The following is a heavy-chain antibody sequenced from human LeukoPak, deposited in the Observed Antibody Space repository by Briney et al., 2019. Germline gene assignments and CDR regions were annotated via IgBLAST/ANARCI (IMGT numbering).Heavy chain of an antibody. CDR1: GFTFSSYG. CDR3: ARNGIELWLPFDP. D-gene: IGHD5-18*01. CDR2: ISSDVNNK. Sequence: GGSLRLSCAASGFTFSSYGLHWVRQAPGKGLEWVAFISSDVNNKYYADSVKGRFTISRDNSKNTLYLQMNSLRPEDTAVYYCARNGIELWLPFDPWGQGTLVTVSS. J-gene: IGHJ5*02. V-gene: IGHV3-30-3*01.